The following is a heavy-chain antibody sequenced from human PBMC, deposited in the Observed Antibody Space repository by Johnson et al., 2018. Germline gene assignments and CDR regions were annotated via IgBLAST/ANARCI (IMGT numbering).Heavy chain of an antibody. D-gene: IGHD3-9*01. CDR2: INHSGGT. J-gene: IGHJ6*03. CDR1: GGSFSDYY. Sequence: VQLRQWGAGLLKPLETLSLTCAVYGGSFSDYYWTWIRQPPGKGLEWIGEINHSGGTDYTASLRSRVTRSVDTSKNQFSLKLSSVTAADTAVYYFARVSTYYNILTGYLNYRYYYMDVWGKGTTVTVSS. V-gene: IGHV4-34*01. CDR3: ARVSTYYNILTGYLNYRYYYMDV.